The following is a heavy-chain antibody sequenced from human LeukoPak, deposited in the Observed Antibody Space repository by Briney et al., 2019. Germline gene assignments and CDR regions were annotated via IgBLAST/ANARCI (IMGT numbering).Heavy chain of an antibody. CDR2: IYTSGST. Sequence: SETLSLTCTVSGGSISSYYWSWIRQPAGKGLEWIGRIYTSGSTNYNPSLKSRVTMSVDTSKNQFSLKLSSVTAADTAVYFCARGGYNWNYNYFDYWGQGTLVTVSS. CDR1: GGSISSYY. J-gene: IGHJ4*02. CDR3: ARGGYNWNYNYFDY. D-gene: IGHD1-7*01. V-gene: IGHV4-4*07.